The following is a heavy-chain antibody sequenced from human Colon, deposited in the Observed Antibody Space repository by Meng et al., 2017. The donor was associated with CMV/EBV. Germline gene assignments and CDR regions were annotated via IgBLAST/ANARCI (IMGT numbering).Heavy chain of an antibody. CDR3: AREYQLGAWSPSWFDP. J-gene: IGHJ5*02. CDR1: VSSKSGP. Sequence: VSSKSGPWNWIRQSPSRGLEWLGRIYYRSRWYNDYAVSVKSRRIINPDTSKNQFSLQLNSVTPEDTALYYCAREYQLGAWSPSWFDPWGQGTLVTVSS. D-gene: IGHD2-2*01. V-gene: IGHV6-1*01. CDR2: IYYRSRWYN.